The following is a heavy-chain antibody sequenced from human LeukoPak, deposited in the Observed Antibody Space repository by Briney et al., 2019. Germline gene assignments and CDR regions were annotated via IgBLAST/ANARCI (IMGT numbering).Heavy chain of an antibody. D-gene: IGHD3-9*01. CDR2: IYYSGST. V-gene: IGHV4-39*07. CDR3: ARVLRYFDTTFFDY. J-gene: IGHJ4*02. CDR1: GGSISSSSYY. Sequence: SETLSLTCTVSGGSISSSSYYWGWIRQPPGEGLEWIGSIYYSGSTYYNPSLKSRVTIYVDTSKNQFSLKLSSVTAADTAVYYCARVLRYFDTTFFDYWGQGTLVTVSS.